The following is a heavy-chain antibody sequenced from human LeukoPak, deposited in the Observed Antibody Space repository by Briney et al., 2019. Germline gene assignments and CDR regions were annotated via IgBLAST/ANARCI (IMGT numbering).Heavy chain of an antibody. J-gene: IGHJ4*02. CDR2: IYTSGST. V-gene: IGHV4-61*02. CDR1: GGSISSGSYY. D-gene: IGHD3-22*01. Sequence: SETLSLTCTVSGGSISSGSYYWSWIRQPAGKGLEWIGRIYTSGSTNYNPSLKSRVTISVDTSKNQFSLKLSSVTAADTAVYYCARDGMDTAMVLIRNYYDSSGYYTHWGQGTLVTVSS. CDR3: ARDGMDTAMVLIRNYYDSSGYYTH.